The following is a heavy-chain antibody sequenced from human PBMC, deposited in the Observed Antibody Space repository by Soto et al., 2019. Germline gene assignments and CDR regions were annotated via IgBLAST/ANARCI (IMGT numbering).Heavy chain of an antibody. D-gene: IGHD3-3*01. CDR1: GFTFENYA. CDR3: AKDSWAIFGVPAGEYYAMDV. CDR2: ISGSGGTT. V-gene: IGHV3-23*01. J-gene: IGHJ6*02. Sequence: GGSLRLSCVASGFTFENYAMSWVRQAPGKGLEWVSAISGSGGTTYYSDSVRGRFTISRDNSKNTVYLQMNDLRVEDAAEYFCAKDSWAIFGVPAGEYYAMDVWGQGTTVTVSS.